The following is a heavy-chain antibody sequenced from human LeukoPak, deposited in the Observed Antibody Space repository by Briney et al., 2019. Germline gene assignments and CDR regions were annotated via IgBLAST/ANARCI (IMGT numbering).Heavy chain of an antibody. Sequence: ASVKVSCKASGYTFTSYGISWVRQAPGQGLEWMGWISAYNGNTNYAQKLQGRVTMTTDTSTSTAYMELRSLRSDDTAVYYCARDLNQLYYDILTGFVSYPFDPWGQGTLVTVSS. D-gene: IGHD3-9*01. CDR3: ARDLNQLYYDILTGFVSYPFDP. CDR2: ISAYNGNT. CDR1: GYTFTSYG. V-gene: IGHV1-18*01. J-gene: IGHJ5*02.